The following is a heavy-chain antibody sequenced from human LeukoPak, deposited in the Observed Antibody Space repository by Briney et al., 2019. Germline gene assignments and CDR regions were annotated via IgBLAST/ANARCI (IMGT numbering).Heavy chain of an antibody. V-gene: IGHV3-30*04. CDR2: ISYDGSNK. D-gene: IGHD4-11*01. Sequence: GGSLRLSCAASGFTFSSYAMHWVRQAPGKGLEWVAVISYDGSNKYYADSVKGRFTISRDNSKNTLYLQMNSLRAEDTAVYYCARDPHYKGFLYYYYYYMDVWGKGTTVTVSS. J-gene: IGHJ6*03. CDR1: GFTFSSYA. CDR3: ARDPHYKGFLYYYYYYMDV.